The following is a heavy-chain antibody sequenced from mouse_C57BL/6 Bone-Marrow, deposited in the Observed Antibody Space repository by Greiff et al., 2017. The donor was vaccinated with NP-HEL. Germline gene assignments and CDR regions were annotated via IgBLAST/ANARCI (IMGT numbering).Heavy chain of an antibody. J-gene: IGHJ2*01. CDR3: ARWDGYSDY. D-gene: IGHD2-3*01. CDR2: IYPGDGDT. V-gene: IGHV1-82*01. CDR1: GYAFSSSW. Sequence: VQLQQSGPELVKPRASVKISCKASGYAFSSSWMNWVKQRPGKGLEWIGRIYPGDGDTNYNGKFKGKATLTADKSSSTAYMQLSSLTSEDSAVYFCARWDGYSDYWGQGTTLTVSS.